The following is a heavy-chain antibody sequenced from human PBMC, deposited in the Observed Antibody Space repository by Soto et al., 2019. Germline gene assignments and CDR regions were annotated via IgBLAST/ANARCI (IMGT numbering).Heavy chain of an antibody. CDR2: IIPIFGTA. D-gene: IGHD5-12*01. Sequence: QVQLVQSGAEVKKPGSSVKVSCKASGGTFSSYAISWVRQAPGQGLEWMGGIIPIFGTANYAQKVQGRVTMTGDESTSTAYMELSSRRFEDTAVYYCARDEGPPHRRGSFDYWGQGTLVTVSS. CDR3: ARDEGPPHRRGSFDY. J-gene: IGHJ4*02. CDR1: GGTFSSYA. V-gene: IGHV1-69*01.